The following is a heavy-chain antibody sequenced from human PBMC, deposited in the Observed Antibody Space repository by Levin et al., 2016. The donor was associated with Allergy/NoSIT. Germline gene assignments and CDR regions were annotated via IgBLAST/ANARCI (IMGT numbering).Heavy chain of an antibody. Sequence: VRQAPGKGLEWVAVISYDGSNKYYADSVKGRFTISRDNSKNTLYLQMNSLRAEDTAVYYCAREVTMIVVVTPDYWGQGTLVTVSS. V-gene: IGHV3-30-3*01. CDR3: AREVTMIVVVTPDY. CDR2: ISYDGSNK. J-gene: IGHJ4*02. D-gene: IGHD3-22*01.